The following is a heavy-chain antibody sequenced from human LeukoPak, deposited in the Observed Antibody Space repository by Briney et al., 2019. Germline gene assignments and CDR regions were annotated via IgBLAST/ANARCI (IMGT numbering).Heavy chain of an antibody. D-gene: IGHD1-1*01. CDR2: ISGSGGST. V-gene: IGHV3-23*01. CDR1: GFTFSSYA. Sequence: GGSLRLSCAASGFTFSSYAMSWVRQAPGKGLGWVSAISGSGGSTYYADSVKGRFTISRDNSKNTLYLQMSSLRVEDTAVYYCVPKGNEGYWGQGTLVTVSS. CDR3: VPKGNEGY. J-gene: IGHJ4*02.